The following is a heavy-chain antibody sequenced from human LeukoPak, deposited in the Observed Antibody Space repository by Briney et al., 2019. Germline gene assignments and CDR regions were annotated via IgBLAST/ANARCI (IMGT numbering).Heavy chain of an antibody. CDR2: INSDGSWT. CDR1: GNYC. Sequence: PGGSLRLSCAASGNYCLDFVRQAPGKGLVWVSHINSDGSWTSYADSVKGRFTISKDNAKNTVYLQMNNLRAEDTAVYYCVSFYETYWGRGTLVTVSS. D-gene: IGHD2/OR15-2a*01. J-gene: IGHJ4*02. CDR3: VSFYETY. V-gene: IGHV3-74*01.